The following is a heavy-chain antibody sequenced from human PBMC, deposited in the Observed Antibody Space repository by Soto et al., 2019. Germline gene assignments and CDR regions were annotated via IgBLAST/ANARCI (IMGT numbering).Heavy chain of an antibody. D-gene: IGHD3-9*01. Sequence: LSLTFTVSGGSISSDYWNWIRQPPGKGLEWIGYIYYSGITNYNPSLKSRVTISVDTSKNQFSLKLTSVTAADTAVYYCARGHDNYFDYWGQGTMGTVSS. V-gene: IGHV4-59*01. CDR2: IYYSGIT. CDR3: ARGHDNYFDY. CDR1: GGSISSDY. J-gene: IGHJ4*02.